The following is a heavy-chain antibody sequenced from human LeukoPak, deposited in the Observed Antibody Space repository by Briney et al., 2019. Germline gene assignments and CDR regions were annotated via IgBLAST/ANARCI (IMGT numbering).Heavy chain of an antibody. D-gene: IGHD6-13*01. Sequence: GXXLRLSCAASGFTFDDYNIHWVRHAPGKGLEWVCLMSWDCCPSYYAASVTRLFTISRDNIKNSLYLQMYSLRDYDTALYYCAKDGLAAAGTRTDYYYMDVWGKGTPVTVSS. CDR2: MSWDCCPS. V-gene: IGHV3-43D*03. CDR1: GFTFDDYN. J-gene: IGHJ6*03. CDR3: AKDGLAAAGTRTDYYYMDV.